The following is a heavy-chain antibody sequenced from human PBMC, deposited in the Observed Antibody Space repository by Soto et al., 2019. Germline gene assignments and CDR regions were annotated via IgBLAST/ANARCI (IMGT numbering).Heavy chain of an antibody. D-gene: IGHD3-10*01. CDR2: FRSSGDDGTT. Sequence: GGSLRLSCAASGFTFSSYSMSWVRQAPGKGLEWVSGFRSSGDDGTTYYADSVKGRFTISRDNSKNTLFLQMNSLRAEDTAIYXCAKKVNSGSGSQYFDYWGPGTLVTVSS. V-gene: IGHV3-23*01. CDR3: AKKVNSGSGSQYFDY. CDR1: GFTFSSYS. J-gene: IGHJ4*02.